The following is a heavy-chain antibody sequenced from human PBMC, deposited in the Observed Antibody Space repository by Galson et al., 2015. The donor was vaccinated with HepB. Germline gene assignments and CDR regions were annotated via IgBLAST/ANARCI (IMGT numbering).Heavy chain of an antibody. D-gene: IGHD5-24*01. Sequence: SVKVSCKASGYTFTGYYMHWVRQAPGQGLEWMGWINPNSGGTNYAQKFQGWVTMTRDTSISTAYMELSRLRSDDTAVYYCARVRRDGYNFEAFDIWGQGTMVTVSS. CDR1: GYTFTGYY. CDR3: ARVRRDGYNFEAFDI. J-gene: IGHJ3*02. V-gene: IGHV1-2*04. CDR2: INPNSGGT.